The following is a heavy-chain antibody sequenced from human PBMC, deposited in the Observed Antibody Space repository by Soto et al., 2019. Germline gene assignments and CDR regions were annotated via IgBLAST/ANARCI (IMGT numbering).Heavy chain of an antibody. CDR2: FSSTGRS. V-gene: IGHV4-30-4*01. CDR3: TRSGKSLLDY. CDR1: GASISSGDFY. J-gene: IGHJ4*02. Sequence: QVQLQESGPGLVEPSQTLSLNCTVSGASISSGDFYWSWVRQSPDKGLEWLGHFSSTGRSYYNPSLKSRVTMSVDPSNNQFSVKLTSVIPADTAVYFCTRSGKSLLDYWGQGALVAVSA. D-gene: IGHD1-26*01.